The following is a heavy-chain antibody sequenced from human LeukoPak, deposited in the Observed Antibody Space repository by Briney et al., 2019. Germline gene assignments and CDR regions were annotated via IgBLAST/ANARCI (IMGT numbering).Heavy chain of an antibody. J-gene: IGHJ4*02. Sequence: ASVKVSCKASGYTFRGNYIHWLRQAPGQGLEWMGWINPNSGGTNYAQKFQGRVTMTRDTSISTAYMELSRLRSDDTAVYYCARARSGYLDYWGQGTLVTVSS. CDR1: GYTFRGNY. CDR3: ARARSGYLDY. V-gene: IGHV1-2*02. D-gene: IGHD2-15*01. CDR2: INPNSGGT.